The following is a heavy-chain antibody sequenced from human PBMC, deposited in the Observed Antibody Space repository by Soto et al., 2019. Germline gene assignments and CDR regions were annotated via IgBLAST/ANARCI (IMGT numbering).Heavy chain of an antibody. Sequence: QEQLVQSGAEVKKPGSSVKVSCKASGGLFSSYPISWVRQVPGQGLEWMGGIIPVFQTAYYTQRFRGRVTITTDKATNTAYTALSSLISQDTATYSRASGRSSCTRINELWGEVTLVTVSS. V-gene: IGHV1-69*06. D-gene: IGHD2-2*01. CDR3: ASGRSSCTRINEL. CDR1: GGLFSSYP. CDR2: IIPVFQTA. J-gene: IGHJ4*02.